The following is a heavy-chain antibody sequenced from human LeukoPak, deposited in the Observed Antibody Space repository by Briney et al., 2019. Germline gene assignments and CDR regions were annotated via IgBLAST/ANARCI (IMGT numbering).Heavy chain of an antibody. CDR1: GFTFSSYA. CDR2: ISGRGGST. D-gene: IGHD6-19*01. V-gene: IGHV3-23*01. Sequence: QPGGSLRLSCAASGFTFSSYAMSWVRQAPGKGLEWVSNISGRGGSTYYADSVKGRFTISRDNSKNTLYLQMNSLRAEDTAVYYCAKSVAGTGDPVDYWGQGTLVIVSA. J-gene: IGHJ4*02. CDR3: AKSVAGTGDPVDY.